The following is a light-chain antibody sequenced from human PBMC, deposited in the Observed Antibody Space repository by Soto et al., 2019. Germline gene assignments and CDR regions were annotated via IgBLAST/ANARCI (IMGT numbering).Light chain of an antibody. CDR2: GNS. V-gene: IGLV1-40*01. CDR3: QSYDSSFYV. Sequence: QSVLTQPPSVSGAPGQRVTISCTGSSSNIGAGYDVPWYQQLPGTAPKLLIYGNSNRPSGVPDRFSGSKSGTSASLAITGLQAEDEADYYCQSYDSSFYVFGTGTKLTVL. CDR1: SSNIGAGYD. J-gene: IGLJ1*01.